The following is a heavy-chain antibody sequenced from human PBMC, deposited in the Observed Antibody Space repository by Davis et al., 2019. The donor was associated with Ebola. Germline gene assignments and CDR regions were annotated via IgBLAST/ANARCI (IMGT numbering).Heavy chain of an antibody. CDR3: ARLLRGYAAFDI. Sequence: ESLKISCAASGFTFSSYTMSWVRQAPGKGLEWIGEINHSGSTNYNPSLKSRVTISVDTSKNQFSLKLSSVTAADTAVYYCARLLRGYAAFDIWGQGTMVTVSS. CDR1: GFTFSSYT. D-gene: IGHD3-16*01. CDR2: INHSGST. J-gene: IGHJ3*02. V-gene: IGHV4-34*01.